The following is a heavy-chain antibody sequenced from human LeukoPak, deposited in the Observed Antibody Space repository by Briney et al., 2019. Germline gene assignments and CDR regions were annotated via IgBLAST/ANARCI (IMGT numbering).Heavy chain of an antibody. V-gene: IGHV4-28*05. CDR1: GYSISSSNW. CDR2: IYYSGSI. D-gene: IGHD6-13*01. J-gene: IGHJ4*02. CDR3: ARTFGAAAGTLFDY. Sequence: SETLSLTCAVSGYSISSSNWWGWIRQPPGEGLEWIGYIYYSGSIYYNPSLKSRVTMSVGTSKNQFSLKLSSVTAVDTAVYYCARTFGAAAGTLFDYWGQGTLVTVSS.